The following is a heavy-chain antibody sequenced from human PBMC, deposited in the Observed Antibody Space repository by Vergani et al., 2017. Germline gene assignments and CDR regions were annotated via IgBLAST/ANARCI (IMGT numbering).Heavy chain of an antibody. V-gene: IGHV4-34*01. CDR1: GGSFSSYH. Sequence: QVQLQQWGGGLLKPSETLSLTCVVNGGSFSSYHWTWIRQSPGEGLEWVGDIDHTGRPDYNPSLKSRLTMSVEKSRNPFSLTHNSVTATDTAIYFCARVNTETNGHLYYYYYMDVWGQGTAVTVS. D-gene: IGHD4-11*01. J-gene: IGHJ6*03. CDR3: ARVNTETNGHLYYYYYMDV. CDR2: IDHTGRP.